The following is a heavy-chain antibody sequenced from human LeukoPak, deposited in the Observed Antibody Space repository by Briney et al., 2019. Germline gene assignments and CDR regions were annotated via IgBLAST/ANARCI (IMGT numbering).Heavy chain of an antibody. D-gene: IGHD2-2*01. V-gene: IGHV4-39*07. J-gene: IGHJ4*02. CDR3: ARGVPAGRGAGEFDY. CDR2: IYSGGNT. CDR1: DGSINSDTYY. Sequence: KASETLSLTCSVSDGSINSDTYYWGWIRQPPGKGLEWIASIYSGGNTFYNPSLKSRVTISIDTSKKQFSLKLTSVTAADTAVYYCARGVPAGRGAGEFDYWGQGTLVTVSS.